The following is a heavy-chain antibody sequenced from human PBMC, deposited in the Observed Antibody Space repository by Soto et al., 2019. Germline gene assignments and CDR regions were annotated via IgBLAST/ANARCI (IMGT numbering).Heavy chain of an antibody. CDR2: ISYDGSNK. CDR1: GFTFGSDG. V-gene: IGHV3-30*03. CDR3: ARSPYSVSYLAYFDY. Sequence: QVQLVESGGGVVQPGRSLRLSCAASGFTFGSDGRHWVRQAPGKGLEWVAVISYDGSNKYYADSVKGRFTISRDNSKNTLYLQMNSLRAEDTAVYYCARSPYSVSYLAYFDYWGQGTLVTVSS. D-gene: IGHD1-26*01. J-gene: IGHJ4*02.